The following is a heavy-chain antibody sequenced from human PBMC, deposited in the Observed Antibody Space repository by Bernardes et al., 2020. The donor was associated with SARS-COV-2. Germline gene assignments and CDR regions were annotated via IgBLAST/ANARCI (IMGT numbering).Heavy chain of an antibody. CDR3: ATGTVFRAAHWFDP. CDR1: GYTLTELS. J-gene: IGHJ5*02. Sequence: ASVKVSCKVSGYTLTELSMHSVRQAPGKGLEWMGGFDPEDGETIYAQKFQGRVTMTEDTSTDTAYMELSSLRSEDTAVYYCATGTVFRAAHWFDPWGQGTLVTVSS. CDR2: FDPEDGET. D-gene: IGHD6-6*01. V-gene: IGHV1-24*01.